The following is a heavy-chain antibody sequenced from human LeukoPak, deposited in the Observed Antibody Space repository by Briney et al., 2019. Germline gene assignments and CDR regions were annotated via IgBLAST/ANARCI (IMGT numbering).Heavy chain of an antibody. V-gene: IGHV4-59*08. CDR1: GGSITNYY. CDR2: IFYTGST. D-gene: IGHD6-13*01. Sequence: SETLSLTCTVSGGSITNYYWSWIRQPPGKGLEWIGYIFYTGSTNYNPSLESRLTMSVDTSKNQFSLKSMSVIAADTAVYYCARHESSTWYTAAFDSWGQGTLVTVSS. J-gene: IGHJ5*01. CDR3: ARHESSTWYTAAFDS.